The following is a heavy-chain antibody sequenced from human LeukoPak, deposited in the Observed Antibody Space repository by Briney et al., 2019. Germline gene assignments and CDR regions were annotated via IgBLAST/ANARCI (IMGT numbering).Heavy chain of an antibody. V-gene: IGHV3-30-3*01. Sequence: GGSLRLSCAASGFTFSSYAMHWVRQAPGKGLEWVAVISYDGSNKYYADSVKGRFTISRDNAKNTLYLQMNSLRAEDTAVYYCARGPGAYCGGDCPDYWGQGILVTVSS. CDR1: GFTFSSYA. CDR3: ARGPGAYCGGDCPDY. D-gene: IGHD2-21*02. J-gene: IGHJ4*02. CDR2: ISYDGSNK.